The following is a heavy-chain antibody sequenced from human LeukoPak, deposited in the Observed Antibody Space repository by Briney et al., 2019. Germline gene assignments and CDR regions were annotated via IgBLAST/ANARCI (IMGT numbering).Heavy chain of an antibody. CDR3: ARDYLAAAGTGWFDP. V-gene: IGHV3-11*01. CDR2: ISSSGSTI. J-gene: IGHJ5*02. CDR1: GFTFSDYY. D-gene: IGHD6-13*01. Sequence: GGSLRLSCAASGFTFSDYYMSWIRQAPGKGLEWVSYISSSGSTIYYADSVKGRFTISRDNAKNSLYLQMNSLRAEDTDVYYCARDYLAAAGTGWFDPWGQGTLVTVSS.